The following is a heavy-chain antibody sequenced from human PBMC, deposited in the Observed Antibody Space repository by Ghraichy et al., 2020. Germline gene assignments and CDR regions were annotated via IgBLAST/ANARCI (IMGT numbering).Heavy chain of an antibody. V-gene: IGHV4-39*07. D-gene: IGHD5-12*01. CDR2: MYYSGNT. Sequence: SETLSLTCTVSGGSISSRSSCWGWIRQPPGKGLEWIGTMYYSGNTYYNPSLKSRVTISLDTSKNQFYLKLSSVTAADTAVYYCAREYDIGYDVASSMYYYYSGMDVWGQGTAVT. CDR1: GGSISSRSSC. CDR3: AREYDIGYDVASSMYYYYSGMDV. J-gene: IGHJ6*02.